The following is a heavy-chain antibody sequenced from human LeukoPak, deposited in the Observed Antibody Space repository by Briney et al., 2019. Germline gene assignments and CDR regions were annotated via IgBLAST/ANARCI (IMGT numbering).Heavy chain of an antibody. CDR2: ISSSSSYI. V-gene: IGHV3-21*01. J-gene: IGHJ4*02. CDR1: GFTFSSYS. Sequence: PGGSLRVSCAASGFTFSSYSMNWVRQAPGKGLEWVSSISSSSSYIYYADSVKGRFTISRDNAKNSLYLQMNSLRAEDTAVYYCARERELLWFGESPSGQYYFDYWGQGTLVTVSS. D-gene: IGHD3-10*01. CDR3: ARERELLWFGESPSGQYYFDY.